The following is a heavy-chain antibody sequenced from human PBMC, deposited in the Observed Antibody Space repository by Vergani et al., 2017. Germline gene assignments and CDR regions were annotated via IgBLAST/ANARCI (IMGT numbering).Heavy chain of an antibody. CDR1: GFTLGQYW. V-gene: IGHV3-74*03. D-gene: IGHD1-26*01. J-gene: IGHJ4*02. CDR2: VKSDGNSA. CDR3: ASRIVGATALSY. Sequence: EVQLVESGGGLVQPGGSLRLSCAASGFTLGQYWMHWVRQTPGTGLEWVSRVKSDGNSAMYADSVKGRFTISRDNSKNTLYLEMKSLRVEDTAVYYCASRIVGATALSYWGQGTLVTVSS.